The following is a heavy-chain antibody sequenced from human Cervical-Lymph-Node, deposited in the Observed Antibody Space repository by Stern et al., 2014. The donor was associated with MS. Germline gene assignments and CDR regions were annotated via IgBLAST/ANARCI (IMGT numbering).Heavy chain of an antibody. Sequence: QVQLVESGPGLVKPSQTLSLTCTVSGGSISSGGYYWNWIRPHPGQGLEGIGYIYHSGNTYFNPSLKSRVTMSIDTSKNQFSLKLNFVTAADTAMYYCARTLYGTNNFDYWGQGTLVTVSS. CDR3: ARTLYGTNNFDY. V-gene: IGHV4-31*03. CDR2: IYHSGNT. D-gene: IGHD4/OR15-4a*01. J-gene: IGHJ4*02. CDR1: GGSISSGGYY.